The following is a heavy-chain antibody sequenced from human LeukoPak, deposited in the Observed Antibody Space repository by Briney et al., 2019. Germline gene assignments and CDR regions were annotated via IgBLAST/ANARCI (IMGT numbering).Heavy chain of an antibody. Sequence: SETLSLTCTVSGGTVSSGSYYWSWIRQPPGKGLEWIGYIYYSGSTNYNPSLKSRVTISVDTPKNQFSLKLSSVTAADTAVYYCARGASSSWYTIGYWGQGTLVTVSS. D-gene: IGHD6-13*01. CDR1: GGTVSSGSYY. J-gene: IGHJ4*02. V-gene: IGHV4-61*01. CDR2: IYYSGST. CDR3: ARGASSSWYTIGY.